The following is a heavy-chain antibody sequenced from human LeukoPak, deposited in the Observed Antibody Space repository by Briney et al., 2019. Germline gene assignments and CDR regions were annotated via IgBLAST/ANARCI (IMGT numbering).Heavy chain of an antibody. CDR1: GGSISSSSYY. V-gene: IGHV4-39*01. CDR2: IYYSGST. CDR3: ARGQYYDILTGYYNYFDY. J-gene: IGHJ4*02. D-gene: IGHD3-9*01. Sequence: PSETLSLTCTVSGGSISSSSYYWGWIRQPLGKGLEWIGSIYYSGSTYYNPSLKSRVTISVDTSKNQFSLKLSSVTAADTAVYYCARGQYYDILTGYYNYFDYWGQGTLVTVSS.